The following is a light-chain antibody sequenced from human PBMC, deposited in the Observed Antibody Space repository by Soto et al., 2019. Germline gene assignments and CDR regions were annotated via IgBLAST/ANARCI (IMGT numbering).Light chain of an antibody. CDR2: KAS. V-gene: IGKV1-5*03. J-gene: IGKJ4*01. Sequence: DIKMTQSPSTLSASVGDRVTITCRASQSISSWLAWYQQKPGKAPKLLIYKASSLESGVPSRFSGSGSGTEFTLTISSLQPDDFATYYCQKYNSYPSFGGGTKVEIK. CDR3: QKYNSYPS. CDR1: QSISSW.